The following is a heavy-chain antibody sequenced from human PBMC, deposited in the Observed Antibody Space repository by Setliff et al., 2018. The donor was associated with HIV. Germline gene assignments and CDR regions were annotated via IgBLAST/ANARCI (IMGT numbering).Heavy chain of an antibody. Sequence: GSLRLSCAASGFTFDDFGMTWVRQRPGKGLEWVSGVNWKGAITHYADSVKGRFTISRDNAKNSLHLQMNSLRAEDAAFYYCAREAYDVLTPHAHIDYWGQGVLVTVSS. J-gene: IGHJ4*02. CDR2: VNWKGAIT. D-gene: IGHD3-9*01. CDR1: GFTFDDFG. V-gene: IGHV3-20*04. CDR3: AREAYDVLTPHAHIDY.